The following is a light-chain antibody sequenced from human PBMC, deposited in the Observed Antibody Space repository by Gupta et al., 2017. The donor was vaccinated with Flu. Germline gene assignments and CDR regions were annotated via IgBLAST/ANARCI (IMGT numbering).Light chain of an antibody. CDR2: DVS. Sequence: QSALPQPASLSGSPGQPITISCTATSRDINAYNYVSWIQQHAGKAPKLIIYDVSNRPSGASNRFSGSKAGNTASLTISGLQAEDEADYYCSSYTTASTVVVGGGTKLTVL. J-gene: IGLJ2*01. CDR1: SRDINAYNY. CDR3: SSYTTASTVV. V-gene: IGLV2-14*01.